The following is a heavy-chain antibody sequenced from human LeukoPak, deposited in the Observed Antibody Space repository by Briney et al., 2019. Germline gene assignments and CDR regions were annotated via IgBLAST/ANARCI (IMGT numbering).Heavy chain of an antibody. Sequence: ASVKVSCKASGYTFTSYAMNWVRQAPGQGLEWMGWINTNTGNPTYAQGFTGRFVFSLDTSVSTAYLQISSLKAEDTAVYYCARERYCGGDCPDAFDIWGQGTMVTVSS. CDR3: ARERYCGGDCPDAFDI. J-gene: IGHJ3*02. CDR1: GYTFTSYA. CDR2: INTNTGNP. D-gene: IGHD2-21*02. V-gene: IGHV7-4-1*02.